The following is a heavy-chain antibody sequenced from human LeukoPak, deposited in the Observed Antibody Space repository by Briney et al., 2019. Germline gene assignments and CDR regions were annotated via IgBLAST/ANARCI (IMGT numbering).Heavy chain of an antibody. J-gene: IGHJ6*02. CDR2: IWYDGSNK. Sequence: GGSLRLSCAASGFTFSSYGMHWVRQAPGKGLEWVAVIWYDGSNKYYADSVKGRFTISRDNSKNTLYLQMNSLRAEDTAVYYCARDSVSYDFSSGYTTYYYYGMDVWGQGTTVTVSS. CDR3: ARDSVSYDFSSGYTTYYYYGMDV. V-gene: IGHV3-33*01. CDR1: GFTFSSYG. D-gene: IGHD3-3*01.